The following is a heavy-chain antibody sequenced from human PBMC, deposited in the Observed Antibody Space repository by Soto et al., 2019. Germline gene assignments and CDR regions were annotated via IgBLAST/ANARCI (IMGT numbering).Heavy chain of an antibody. CDR3: ARERGGYSGYDYYYYGMDV. CDR2: IIPIFGTA. V-gene: IGHV1-69*13. Sequence: GASVKVSCKAPGVTFSSYSISWVRQAPGQGLEWMGGIIPIFGTANYAQKFQGRVTITADESTSTAYMELSSLRSEDTAVYYCARERGGYSGYDYYYYGMDVWGQGTTVTVSS. D-gene: IGHD5-12*01. J-gene: IGHJ6*02. CDR1: GVTFSSYS.